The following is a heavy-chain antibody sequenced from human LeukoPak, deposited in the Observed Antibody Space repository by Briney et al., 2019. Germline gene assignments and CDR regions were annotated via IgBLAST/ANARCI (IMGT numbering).Heavy chain of an antibody. CDR3: AKDSDYSSSWPQPNAFDI. Sequence: GRPLRLSCAASGFTFDDYAMHLVRQAPGKGLEWVSGNSWNSGSIGYADSVKGRFTVSRDNAKNSLYLQMNSLRAEDMALYYCAKDSDYSSSWPQPNAFDIWGQGTMVTVSS. CDR1: GFTFDDYA. CDR2: NSWNSGSI. J-gene: IGHJ3*02. V-gene: IGHV3-9*03. D-gene: IGHD6-13*01.